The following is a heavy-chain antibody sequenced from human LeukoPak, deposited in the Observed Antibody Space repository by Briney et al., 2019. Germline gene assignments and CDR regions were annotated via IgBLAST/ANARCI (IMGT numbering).Heavy chain of an antibody. D-gene: IGHD3-3*01. CDR1: GFTFSNAW. CDR3: TSFGGDFWSGYPYYFDY. J-gene: IGHJ4*02. V-gene: IGHV3-15*01. Sequence: GGSLRLSCAASGFTFSNAWMSWVRQAPGKGLEWFGRIKSKTDGGTTDYAAPVKGRFTISRDDSKNTLYLQMNSLKTEDTAVYCCTSFGGDFWSGYPYYFDYWGQGTLVTVSS. CDR2: IKSKTDGGTT.